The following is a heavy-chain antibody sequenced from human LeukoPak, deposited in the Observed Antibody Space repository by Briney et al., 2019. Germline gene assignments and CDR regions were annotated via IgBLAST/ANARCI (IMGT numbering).Heavy chain of an antibody. CDR2: IYHSGSA. J-gene: IGHJ4*02. Sequence: SETLSLTCAVSGYSISSGYYWGWIRQPPGKGLEWIGSIYHSGSAYYNPSLKNRVTISLDTSKNQFSLKLSSVTAADTAVYYCAREEMGGIDYWGQGTLVTVSS. CDR3: AREEMGGIDY. CDR1: GYSISSGYY. V-gene: IGHV4-38-2*02. D-gene: IGHD5-24*01.